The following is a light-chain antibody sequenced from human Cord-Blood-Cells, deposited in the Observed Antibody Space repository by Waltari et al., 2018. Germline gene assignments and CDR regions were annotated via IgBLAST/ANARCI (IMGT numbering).Light chain of an antibody. J-gene: IGKJ2*01. CDR2: DAS. CDR3: QQYNSYSPVYT. CDR1: QRISSW. V-gene: IGKV1-5*01. Sequence: DIQMTQSPSTLSASVGDRVTITCRATQRISSWLACYQQKPGKAPKLLLYDASSLESGVPSRFSGSGSGTEFTLSCSSLQPDDFATYYCQQYNSYSPVYTFGQGTKLEIK.